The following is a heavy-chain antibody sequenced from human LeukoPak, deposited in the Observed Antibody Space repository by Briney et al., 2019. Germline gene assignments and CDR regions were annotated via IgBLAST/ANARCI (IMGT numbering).Heavy chain of an antibody. D-gene: IGHD3-10*01. J-gene: IGHJ4*02. V-gene: IGHV3-23*01. CDR2: MSGSGSST. Sequence: PGGSLRLSCAPPGFTFTNYAMSWVRQAQGKGVGGVSGMSGSGSSTYYADSVKGRFTISRDNSKNMLYLQMNSLRAEDTALYYCAKDLEAYYYADIDYWGQGTLVTVSS. CDR3: AKDLEAYYYADIDY. CDR1: GFTFTNYA.